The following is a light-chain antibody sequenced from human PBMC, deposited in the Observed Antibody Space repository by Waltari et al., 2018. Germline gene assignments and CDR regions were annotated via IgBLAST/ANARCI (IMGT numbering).Light chain of an antibody. CDR2: DDS. V-gene: IGLV3-21*02. CDR3: QVWDGGSDHYV. CDR1: NIESKH. J-gene: IGLJ1*01. Sequence: SYVLTQPPSVSVAPGQTARITCGGNNIESKHVHWYQQKPGQAPVLVVYDDSDRPSGIPERFSGSNSGNAATLTIFGLEAGDEADYYCQVWDGGSDHYVFGSGTKVTVL.